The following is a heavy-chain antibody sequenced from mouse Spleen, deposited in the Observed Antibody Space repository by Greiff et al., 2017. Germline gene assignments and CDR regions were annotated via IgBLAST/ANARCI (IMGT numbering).Heavy chain of an antibody. J-gene: IGHJ2*01. D-gene: IGHD1-1*02. V-gene: IGHV5-9-3*01. Sequence: EVQGVESGGGLVKLGGSLKLSCAASGFTFSSYAMSWVRQTPEKRLEWVATISSGGGNTYYPDSVKGRFTISRDNAKNTLYLQMSSLKSEDTAMYYCARQDYGNYFDYWGQGTTLTVSS. CDR3: ARQDYGNYFDY. CDR2: ISSGGGNT. CDR1: GFTFSSYA.